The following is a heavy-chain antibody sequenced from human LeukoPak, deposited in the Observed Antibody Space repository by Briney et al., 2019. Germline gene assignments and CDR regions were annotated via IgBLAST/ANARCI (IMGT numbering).Heavy chain of an antibody. J-gene: IGHJ4*02. CDR3: ARGIVGAAYYFDY. Sequence: GGFLRLSCAASGFTFSNYSMNWVRQAPGKGLEWVSYITGSSSATFYADSVKGRFTISRDNAKNSLYLQMNSLRVEDTAVYYCARGIVGAAYYFDYWGQGTLVTVSS. CDR2: ITGSSSAT. CDR1: GFTFSNYS. D-gene: IGHD1-26*01. V-gene: IGHV3-48*04.